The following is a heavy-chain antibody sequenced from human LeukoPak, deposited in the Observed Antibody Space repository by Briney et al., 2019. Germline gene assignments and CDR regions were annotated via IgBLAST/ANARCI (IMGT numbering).Heavy chain of an antibody. V-gene: IGHV1-24*01. D-gene: IGHD6-19*01. Sequence: ASVKVSCKVSGYTLTELSMHWVRQAPGKVLEWMGGFDPEDGETIYAQKFQGRVTMTEDTSTDTAYMELSSLRSEDTAVYYCATLAVAGTNPDYWGQGTLVTVSS. CDR2: FDPEDGET. CDR1: GYTLTELS. J-gene: IGHJ4*02. CDR3: ATLAVAGTNPDY.